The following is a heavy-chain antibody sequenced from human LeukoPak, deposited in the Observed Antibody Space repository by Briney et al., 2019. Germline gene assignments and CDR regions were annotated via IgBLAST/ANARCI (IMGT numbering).Heavy chain of an antibody. D-gene: IGHD4-17*01. J-gene: IGHJ3*01. V-gene: IGHV3-23*01. Sequence: GGSLRLSCEGSGFTFGAFAMTWVRQAPGKGLEWVSSITGSGARIFFADSVRGRSSVSGDNSKNMLFLNMNNLRADDTAVYYCGRDPNGDYVGAFEFWGLGTMVNVSS. CDR3: GRDPNGDYVGAFEF. CDR2: ITGSGARI. CDR1: GFTFGAFA.